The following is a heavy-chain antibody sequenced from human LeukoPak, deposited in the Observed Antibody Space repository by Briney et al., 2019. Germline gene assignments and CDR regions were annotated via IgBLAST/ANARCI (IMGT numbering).Heavy chain of an antibody. Sequence: PGGSLRLSCAASGFTFSSYSMNWVRQAPGKGLEWVSSISSSSSYIYYADSVKGRFTISRDNAKNSLYLQMSSLRAEDTAVYYCATSAAYYYDSSGYYFDYWGQGTLVTVSS. D-gene: IGHD3-22*01. CDR1: GFTFSSYS. J-gene: IGHJ4*02. V-gene: IGHV3-21*01. CDR2: ISSSSSYI. CDR3: ATSAAYYYDSSGYYFDY.